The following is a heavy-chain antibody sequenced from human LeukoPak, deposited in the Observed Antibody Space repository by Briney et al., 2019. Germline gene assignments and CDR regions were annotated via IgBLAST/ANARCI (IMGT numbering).Heavy chain of an antibody. CDR2: INPNSGGT. V-gene: IGHV1-2*02. J-gene: IGHJ6*02. D-gene: IGHD3-9*01. CDR1: GYTFTGYY. CDR3: ARGAHPGYDILTGRELLDYYGMDV. Sequence: ASVKVSCKASGYTFTGYYIHWVRQAPGQGLEWMGWINPNSGGTNYEQKFQGRVTMSGDTSISTAYMELTRLRSDDTAVYYCARGAHPGYDILTGRELLDYYGMDVWGQGTTVTVSS.